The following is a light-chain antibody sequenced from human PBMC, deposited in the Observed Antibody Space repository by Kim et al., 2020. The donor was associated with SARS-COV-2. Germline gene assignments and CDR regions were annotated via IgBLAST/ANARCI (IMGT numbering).Light chain of an antibody. J-gene: IGKJ1*01. Sequence: RLTFPCRSSHTINTLFSWYHQKPGTAPKLLIYAAYTLPSGVPSRFRGSGSGTDFTLAITSLQPDDFATYFCQQYHSYSCTFGQGTKVDI. CDR2: AAY. CDR1: HTINTL. CDR3: QQYHSYSCT. V-gene: IGKV1-5*01.